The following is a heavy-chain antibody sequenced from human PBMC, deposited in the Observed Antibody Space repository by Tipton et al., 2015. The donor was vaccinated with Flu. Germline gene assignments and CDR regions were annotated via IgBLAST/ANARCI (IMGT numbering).Heavy chain of an antibody. J-gene: IGHJ4*02. CDR1: GGSISSSSYY. D-gene: IGHD6-19*01. V-gene: IGHV4-39*01. CDR3: ARHGLIAVADYFDY. CDR2: IYYSGST. Sequence: TLSLTCTVSGGSISSSSYYWGWIRQPPGKGLEWIGSIYYSGSTYYNPSLKSRVTISVDTSKNQFSLKLSSVTAADTAVYYCARHGLIAVADYFDYWGQGTLVTVSS.